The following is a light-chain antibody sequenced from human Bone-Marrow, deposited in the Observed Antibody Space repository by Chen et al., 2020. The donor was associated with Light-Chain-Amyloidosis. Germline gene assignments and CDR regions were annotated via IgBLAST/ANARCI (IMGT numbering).Light chain of an antibody. CDR2: RDT. V-gene: IGLV3-25*03. CDR3: QSADSSGTYEVI. Sequence: SYELTQPTPVSVSPGQTTRITCSGDDLPTKYAYWYQQKPGQAPVLVIHRDTERPSGISERFSGSSSGTTATLTISGVQAEDEDDYHCQSADSSGTYEVIFGGGTKLTVL. J-gene: IGLJ2*01. CDR1: DLPTKY.